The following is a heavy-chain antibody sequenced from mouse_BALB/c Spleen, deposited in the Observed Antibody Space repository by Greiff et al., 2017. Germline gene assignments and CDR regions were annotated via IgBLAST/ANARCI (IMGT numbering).Heavy chain of an antibody. V-gene: IGHV5-17*02. D-gene: IGHD2-4*01. CDR3: ARCDYDGYYFDY. J-gene: IGHJ2*01. Sequence: EVMLVESGGGLVQPGGSRKLSCAASGFTFSSFGMHWVRQAPEKGLEWVAYISSGSSTIYYADTVKGRFTISRDNPKNTLFLQMTSLRSEDTAMYYCARCDYDGYYFDYWGQGTTLTVSS. CDR2: ISSGSSTI. CDR1: GFTFSSFG.